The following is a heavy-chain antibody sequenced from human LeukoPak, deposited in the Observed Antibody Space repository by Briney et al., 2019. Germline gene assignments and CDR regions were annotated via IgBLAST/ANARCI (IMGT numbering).Heavy chain of an antibody. CDR2: IYYSGST. CDR3: AASRGCSSTSCYVYFDY. Sequence: PSETLFLTCTVSGGSISSGGYYWSWIRQHPGKGLEWIGYIYYSGSTYYNPSLKSRVTISVDTSKNQFSLKLSSVTAADTAVYYCAASRGCSSTSCYVYFDYWGQGTLVTVSS. D-gene: IGHD2-2*01. V-gene: IGHV4-31*03. CDR1: GGSISSGGYY. J-gene: IGHJ4*02.